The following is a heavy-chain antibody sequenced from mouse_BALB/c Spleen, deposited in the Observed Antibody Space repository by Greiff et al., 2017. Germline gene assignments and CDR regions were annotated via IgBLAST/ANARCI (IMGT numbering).Heavy chain of an antibody. CDR3: ARRNYGQYFDV. V-gene: IGHV2-2*02. D-gene: IGHD1-1*01. CDR1: GFSLTSYG. J-gene: IGHJ1*01. CDR2: IWSGGST. Sequence: VQLQQSGPGLVQPSQSLSITCTVSGFSLTSYGVHWVRQSPGKGLEWLGVIWSGGSTDYNAAFISRLSISKDNSKSQVFFKMNSLQANDTAIYYCARRNYGQYFDVWGAGTTVTVSS.